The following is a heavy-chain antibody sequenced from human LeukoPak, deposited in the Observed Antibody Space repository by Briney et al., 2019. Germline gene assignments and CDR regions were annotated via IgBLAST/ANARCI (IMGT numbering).Heavy chain of an antibody. J-gene: IGHJ3*02. CDR1: GFTFDDYA. CDR3: AKDTGYSSSWYWGAFDI. CDR2: ISWNSGSI. D-gene: IGHD6-13*01. V-gene: IGHV3-9*03. Sequence: TGGSLRLSCAASGFTFDDYAMHWVRQAPGKGLEWASGISWNSGSIGYADSVKGRFTISRDNAKNSLYLQMNSLRAEDMALYYCAKDTGYSSSWYWGAFDIWGQGTMVTVSS.